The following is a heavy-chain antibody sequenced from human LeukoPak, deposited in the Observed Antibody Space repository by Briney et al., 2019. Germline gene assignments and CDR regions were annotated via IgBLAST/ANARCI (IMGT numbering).Heavy chain of an antibody. CDR2: INPSGGST. D-gene: IGHD6-19*01. V-gene: IGHV1-46*01. J-gene: IGHJ4*02. CDR1: GYTFTSYA. Sequence: ASVKVSCKASGYTFTSYAIAWVRQTPGQGLEWMGVINPSGGSTNFPQKFQGRVTLTRDTSTRTVYMELSSLRSEDTAIYYCARSGAVAGGFDYWGQGSLVTVSS. CDR3: ARSGAVAGGFDY.